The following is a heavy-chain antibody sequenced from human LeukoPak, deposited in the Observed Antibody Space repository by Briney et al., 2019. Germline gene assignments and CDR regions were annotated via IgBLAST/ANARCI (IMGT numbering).Heavy chain of an antibody. CDR2: IYYSGST. CDR3: ATSRSLLEWLLF. D-gene: IGHD3-3*01. CDR1: GGSISSGGYY. V-gene: IGHV4-31*03. Sequence: PSQTLSLTCTVSGGSISSGGYYWSWIRQHPGKGLEWIGYIYYSGSTNYNPSLKSRVTISVDTSKNQFSLKLSSVTAADTAVYYCATSRSLLEWLLFWGQGTLVTVSS. J-gene: IGHJ4*02.